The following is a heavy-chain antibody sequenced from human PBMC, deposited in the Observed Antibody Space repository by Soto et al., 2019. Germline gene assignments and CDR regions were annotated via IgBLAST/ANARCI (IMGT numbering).Heavy chain of an antibody. J-gene: IGHJ4*02. D-gene: IGHD1-26*01. CDR3: AHRRIGIYDF. V-gene: IGHV2-5*02. CDR2: IYWDDDK. Sequence: QITLKESGPTLVKPTQTLTLTCTFSGFSLSTVGVAVGWIRQPPGKALEWLALIYWDDDKRYSPSLKTRLTITKDTSKNQVVLSMTNMDPVDTATYYCAHRRIGIYDFWGQGALVTVSS. CDR1: GFSLSTVGVA.